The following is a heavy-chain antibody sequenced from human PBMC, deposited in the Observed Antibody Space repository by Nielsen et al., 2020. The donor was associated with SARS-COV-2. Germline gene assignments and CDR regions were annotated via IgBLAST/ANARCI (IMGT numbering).Heavy chain of an antibody. D-gene: IGHD6-25*01. J-gene: IGHJ4*02. CDR2: IWYDGSEI. Sequence: GESLKIFCAASGFTFGSYGMHWVRQAPGKGLEWLVVIWYDGSEIYYADSVNGRFTISRDTSKNTLYLQMNSLRVEDKAVYYCTRAPYSSGDFDFWGQGTLVTVSS. V-gene: IGHV3-33*08. CDR1: GFTFGSYG. CDR3: TRAPYSSGDFDF.